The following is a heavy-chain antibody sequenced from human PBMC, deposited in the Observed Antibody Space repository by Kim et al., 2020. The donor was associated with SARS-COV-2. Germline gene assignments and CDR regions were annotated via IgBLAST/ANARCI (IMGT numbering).Heavy chain of an antibody. CDR3: AREEPIDEFSFDY. J-gene: IGHJ4*02. CDR1: GFTFSSYE. V-gene: IGHV3-48*03. D-gene: IGHD1-1*01. Sequence: GGSLRLSCAASGFTFSSYEMHWVRQAPGKGLEWISYISESGNTMYYADSVTGRFTFSRDNAKNSMCLHMNSLRPEDTAVYYCAREEPIDEFSFDYWGQGTLVTVSS. CDR2: ISESGNTM.